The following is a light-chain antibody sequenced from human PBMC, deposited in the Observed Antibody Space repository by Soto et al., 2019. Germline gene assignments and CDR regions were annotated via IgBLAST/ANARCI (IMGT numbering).Light chain of an antibody. CDR2: ATS. CDR3: HQYGRLPRT. J-gene: IGKJ1*01. CDR1: QSVDSSF. V-gene: IGKV3-20*01. Sequence: EIVLTQSPGTLSLSPGERATLSCRASQSVDSSFLAWYQHKPGQSPRLLLYATSSRGAGIPDRFSASGSGTDFTLTSSRLEPEDSALYYCHQYGRLPRTFGQGTQVEVK.